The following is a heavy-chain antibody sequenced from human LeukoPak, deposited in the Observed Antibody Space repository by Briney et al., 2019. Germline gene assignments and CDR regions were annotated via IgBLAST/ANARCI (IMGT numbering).Heavy chain of an antibody. D-gene: IGHD6-19*01. J-gene: IGHJ4*02. CDR1: VDSISVRPCY. CDR3: AREVGSCGWYIDY. Sequence: ASETLSLTSTVSVDSISVRPCYSKCIRQPPGKGLELLGYIYYLGNTDNTPSLKSRVTISLDTSKNQFSLKLTSVTAADTAVYYCAREVGSCGWYIDYWGQGTLVTVSS. CDR2: IYYLGNT. V-gene: IGHV4-61*01.